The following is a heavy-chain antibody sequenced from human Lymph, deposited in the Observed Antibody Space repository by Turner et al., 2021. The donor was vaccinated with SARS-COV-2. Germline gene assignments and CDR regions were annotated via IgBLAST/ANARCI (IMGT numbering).Heavy chain of an antibody. J-gene: IGHJ4*02. CDR2: ISYDGSNK. Sequence: QVQLVESGGGVVQPGRSLRLSCAASGFTFSSYGMHWVRQAPGKGVEWVVVISYDGSNKYYADSVKGRFTISRDNSKNTLYLQMNSLRPEDTAVYYCAKGGFYDILTGYSNFDYWGQGTLVTVSS. D-gene: IGHD3-9*01. CDR1: GFTFSSYG. V-gene: IGHV3-30*18. CDR3: AKGGFYDILTGYSNFDY.